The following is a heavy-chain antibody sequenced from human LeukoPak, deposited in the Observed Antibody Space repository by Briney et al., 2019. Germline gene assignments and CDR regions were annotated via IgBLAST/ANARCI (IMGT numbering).Heavy chain of an antibody. CDR1: GYSISSGYY. J-gene: IGHJ5*02. Sequence: SETLSLTCTVSGYSISSGYYWGWIRQPPGKGLEWIGSIYHSGSTYYNPSLKSRVTISVDTSKNQFSLKLSSVTAADTAVYYCAREASITMVRGVILRNWFDPWGQGTLVTVSS. CDR3: AREASITMVRGVILRNWFDP. CDR2: IYHSGST. D-gene: IGHD3-10*01. V-gene: IGHV4-38-2*02.